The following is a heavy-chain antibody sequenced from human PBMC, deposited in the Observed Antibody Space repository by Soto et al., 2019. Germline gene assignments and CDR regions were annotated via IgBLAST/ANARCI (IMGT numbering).Heavy chain of an antibody. D-gene: IGHD1-1*01. CDR3: ARGQLGSVTYFDY. CDR1: GFTFSSYW. Sequence: GGSLRLSCAASGFTFSSYWMSWVRQAPGKGLEWVANIKQDGSEKYYVDSVKGRFTISRDNAKNSLYLQMNSLRAEDTAVYYCARGQLGSVTYFDYWGQGTLVTVSS. V-gene: IGHV3-7*03. CDR2: IKQDGSEK. J-gene: IGHJ4*02.